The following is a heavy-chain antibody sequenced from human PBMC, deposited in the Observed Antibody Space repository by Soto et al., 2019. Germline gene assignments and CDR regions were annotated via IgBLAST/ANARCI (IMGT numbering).Heavy chain of an antibody. CDR3: SRSGNPNFAY. V-gene: IGHV1-2*02. J-gene: IGHJ4*02. CDR2: INPNSGGT. Sequence: QVQLVQSGAEVKKPGASVKVSCKPSGYTFTDYYIHWVRQAPGQGLEWMGWINPNSGGTNYAQKFQGRVTMTRDTSISTAYVDLSRLTSDDTAVYYCSRSGNPNFAYWGQGTLVTVSS. D-gene: IGHD2-15*01. CDR1: GYTFTDYY.